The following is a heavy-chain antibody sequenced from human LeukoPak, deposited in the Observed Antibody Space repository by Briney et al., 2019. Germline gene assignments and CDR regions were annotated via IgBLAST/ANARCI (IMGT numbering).Heavy chain of an antibody. CDR2: MNPNSGNT. Sequence: ASVKVSCKASGYTFTSYDINWVRQATGQGLEWMGWMNPNSGNTGYAQKFQGRVTMTRNTSISTAYMELSSLRSEDTAVYYCAGAAKYYDFWSGYANYYYYMDVWGKGTTVTVSS. CDR1: GYTFTSYD. V-gene: IGHV1-8*01. J-gene: IGHJ6*03. D-gene: IGHD3-3*01. CDR3: AGAAKYYDFWSGYANYYYYMDV.